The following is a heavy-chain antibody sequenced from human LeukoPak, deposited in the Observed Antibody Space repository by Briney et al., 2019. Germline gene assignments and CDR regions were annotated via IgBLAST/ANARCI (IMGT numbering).Heavy chain of an antibody. V-gene: IGHV3-7*03. Sequence: GGSLRLSCAASGFTFSSYWMSWVRQAPGKGLEWAANIKQDGSEKYYVDSVKGRFTISRDNAKNSLYLQMNSLRAEDTAVYYCARVGKQVAADYWGQGTLVTVSS. D-gene: IGHD2-15*01. CDR3: ARVGKQVAADY. J-gene: IGHJ4*02. CDR2: IKQDGSEK. CDR1: GFTFSSYW.